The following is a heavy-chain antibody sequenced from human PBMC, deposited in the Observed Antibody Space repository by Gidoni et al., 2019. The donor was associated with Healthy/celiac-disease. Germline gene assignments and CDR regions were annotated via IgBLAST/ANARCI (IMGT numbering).Heavy chain of an antibody. J-gene: IGHJ6*02. D-gene: IGHD3-10*01. CDR3: ARMPTYYYGSGSYRPYYYYGMDV. Sequence: QVTLRESGPALVKPTQTLTLTCTFSGFSLSTSGICVSWIRQPPGKALEWLARIDWDDDKYYSTSLKTRLTISKDTSKNQVVLTMTNMDPVDTATYYCARMPTYYYGSGSYRPYYYYGMDVWGQGTTVTVSS. CDR1: GFSLSTSGIC. V-gene: IGHV2-70*15. CDR2: IDWDDDK.